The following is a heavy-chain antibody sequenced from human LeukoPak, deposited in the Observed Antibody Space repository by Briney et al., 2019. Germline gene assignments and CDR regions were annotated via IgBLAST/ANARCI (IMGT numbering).Heavy chain of an antibody. CDR1: GYTLTELS. CDR3: ASLGRQWLGLDY. CDR2: FDPEDGET. V-gene: IGHV1-24*01. J-gene: IGHJ4*02. D-gene: IGHD3-16*01. Sequence: GASVKVSCKVSGYTLTELSMHWVRQAPGKGLEWMGGFDPEDGETNYAQKFQGRVTITADESTSTAYMELSSLRSEDTAVYYCASLGRQWLGLDYWGQGTLVTVSS.